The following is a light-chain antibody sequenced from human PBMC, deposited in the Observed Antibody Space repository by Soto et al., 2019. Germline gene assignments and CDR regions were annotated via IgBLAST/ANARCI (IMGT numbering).Light chain of an antibody. CDR1: QSVGMF. CDR3: QQTYSAPLT. CDR2: VTS. Sequence: DIQMTQSPASLSASVGDRVTITCRASQSVGMFLNWYQQKVGKAPKVLIYVTSTLQRGAPSRFSGSGSGTDFTLTISNLQPEDFATYYCQQTYSAPLTFGGGTKVDIK. J-gene: IGKJ4*01. V-gene: IGKV1-39*01.